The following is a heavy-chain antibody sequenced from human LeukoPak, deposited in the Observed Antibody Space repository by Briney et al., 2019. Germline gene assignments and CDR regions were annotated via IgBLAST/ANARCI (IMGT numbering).Heavy chain of an antibody. CDR1: GVTFSRYW. D-gene: IGHD2-15*01. V-gene: IGHV3-7*01. CDR3: ARGQVVAATLYVY. J-gene: IGHJ4*02. CDR2: INQDGSEK. Sequence: GGSLRLSCAASGVTFSRYWMSWVGQAPGKGGEGGADINQDGSEKDYVDSGKGRFTISRDNAKNSLYLQMNSLRAEDTAVYYCARGQVVAATLYVYWGQGTLVSVSS.